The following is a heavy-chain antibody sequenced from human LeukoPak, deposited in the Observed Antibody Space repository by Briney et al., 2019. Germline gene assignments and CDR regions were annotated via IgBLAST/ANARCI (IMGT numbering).Heavy chain of an antibody. CDR2: IRYDGSNK. J-gene: IGHJ4*02. D-gene: IGHD3-3*01. CDR3: AKERFLEWGIFDY. Sequence: PGGSLRLSCAASGFTFSSYGMHWVRQAPGKGLEWVAFIRYDGSNKYYADSVKGRFTISRDNSKNTLYLQMNSLRAEDTAVYYCAKERFLEWGIFDYWGQGTLVTVSS. V-gene: IGHV3-30*02. CDR1: GFTFSSYG.